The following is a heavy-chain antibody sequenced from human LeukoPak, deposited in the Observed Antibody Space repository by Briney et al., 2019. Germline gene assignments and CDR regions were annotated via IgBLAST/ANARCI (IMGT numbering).Heavy chain of an antibody. J-gene: IGHJ4*02. CDR3: ARGRGAFDY. CDR1: GGSFSGYY. Sequence: SETLSLTCAVYGGSFSGYYWSWIRQPPGKGLEWIGETNHSGSTNYNPSLKSRVTISVDTSKNQFSLKLSSVTAADTAVYYCARGRGAFDYWGQGTLVTVSS. V-gene: IGHV4-34*01. D-gene: IGHD3-10*01. CDR2: TNHSGST.